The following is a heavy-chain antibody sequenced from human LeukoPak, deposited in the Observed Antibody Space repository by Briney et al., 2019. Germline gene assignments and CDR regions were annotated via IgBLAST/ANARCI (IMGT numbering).Heavy chain of an antibody. D-gene: IGHD5-12*01. CDR1: GYTFTSYD. V-gene: IGHV1-8*01. Sequence: GASVKVSCKASGYTFTSYDINWVRQATGQGLEWMGWMNPNSGNTGYAQKFQGRVTMTRNTSISTAYMELSSLRSEDTAVYYCARRLRLIAWRNWFDPWGQGTLVTVSS. CDR2: MNPNSGNT. CDR3: ARRLRLIAWRNWFDP. J-gene: IGHJ5*02.